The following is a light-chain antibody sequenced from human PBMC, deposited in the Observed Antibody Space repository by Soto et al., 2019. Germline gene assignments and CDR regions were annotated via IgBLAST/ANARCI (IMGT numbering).Light chain of an antibody. Sequence: QSVLTQPASVSGSPGQSIAISCTGTSNDIGGHDYVSWYQQHPGKAPKVMIYDVNHRPSGVSDRFSGSKSGHTASLTISGLQAEDEADYYCSSYTTSSSVIFGGGTKVTVL. J-gene: IGLJ2*01. CDR3: SSYTTSSSVI. CDR2: DVN. CDR1: SNDIGGHDY. V-gene: IGLV2-14*03.